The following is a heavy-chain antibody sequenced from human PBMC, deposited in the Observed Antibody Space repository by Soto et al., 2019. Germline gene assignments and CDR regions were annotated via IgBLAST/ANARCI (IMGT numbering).Heavy chain of an antibody. Sequence: GGSLRLSCAASGFTFSNAWMSWVRQAPGKGLEWVGRIKSKTDGGTTDYAAPVKGRFTISRDDSKNTLYLQMNSLKTEDTAVYYCTTDEYDYIWGSSSRIIDYWGQGTLVTVSS. V-gene: IGHV3-15*01. CDR1: GFTFSNAW. CDR2: IKSKTDGGTT. J-gene: IGHJ4*02. D-gene: IGHD3-16*01. CDR3: TTDEYDYIWGSSSRIIDY.